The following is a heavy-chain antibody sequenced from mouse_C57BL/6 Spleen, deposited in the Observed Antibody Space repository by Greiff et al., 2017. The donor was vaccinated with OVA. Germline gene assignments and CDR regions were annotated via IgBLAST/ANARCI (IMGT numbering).Heavy chain of an antibody. J-gene: IGHJ3*01. CDR2: INPNNGGT. CDR3: ARAYGSSYDFFAY. CDR1: GYTFTDYN. Sequence: EVQGVESGPELVKPGASVKIPCKASGYTFTDYNMDWVKQSHGKSLEWIGDINPNNGGTIYNQKFKGKATLTVDKSSSTAYMELRSLTSEDTAVYYCARAYGSSYDFFAYWGQGTLVTVSA. D-gene: IGHD1-1*01. V-gene: IGHV1-18*01.